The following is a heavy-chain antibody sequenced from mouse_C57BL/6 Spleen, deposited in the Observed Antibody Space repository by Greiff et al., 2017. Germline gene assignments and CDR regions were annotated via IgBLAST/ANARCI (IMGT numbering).Heavy chain of an antibody. Sequence: EVMLVESGEGLVKPGGSLKLSCAASGFTFSSYAMSWVRQTPEKRLEWVAYISSGGDYIYYADTVKGRFTISRDNARNTLYLQMSSLKSEDTAMYYCTRDKTYYSNSYAMDYWGQGTSVTVSS. CDR3: TRDKTYYSNSYAMDY. CDR2: ISSGGDYI. J-gene: IGHJ4*01. CDR1: GFTFSSYA. V-gene: IGHV5-9-1*02. D-gene: IGHD2-5*01.